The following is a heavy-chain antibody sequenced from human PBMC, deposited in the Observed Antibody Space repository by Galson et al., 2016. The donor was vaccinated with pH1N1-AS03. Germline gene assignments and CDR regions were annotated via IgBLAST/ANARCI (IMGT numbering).Heavy chain of an antibody. D-gene: IGHD4-17*01. CDR3: VREGLYGAFFYFDY. V-gene: IGHV1-3*01. CDR2: ISAGSGDT. CDR1: GYTFTNHA. Sequence: SVKVSCKASGYTFTNHAIHWVRRAPGQSLEWMGWISAGSGDTRYSQKLQGRVTITRETYASTAYMELSSLTSEDTGLYYCVREGLYGAFFYFDYWGQGSLVTVSS. J-gene: IGHJ4*02.